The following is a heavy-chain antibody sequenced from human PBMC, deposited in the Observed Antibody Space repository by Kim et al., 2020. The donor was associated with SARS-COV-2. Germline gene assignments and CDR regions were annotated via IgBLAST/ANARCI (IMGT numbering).Heavy chain of an antibody. J-gene: IGHJ3*02. CDR2: IYYSGST. Sequence: SETLSLTCTVSGGPISSSSYYWGWIRQPPGKGLEWIGSIYYSGSTYYNPSLKSRVTISVDTSKNQFSLKLSSVTAADTAVYYCARSLTYYDILTGYRHVGAFDIWGQGTMVTVSS. CDR1: GGPISSSSYY. CDR3: ARSLTYYDILTGYRHVGAFDI. D-gene: IGHD3-9*01. V-gene: IGHV4-39*01.